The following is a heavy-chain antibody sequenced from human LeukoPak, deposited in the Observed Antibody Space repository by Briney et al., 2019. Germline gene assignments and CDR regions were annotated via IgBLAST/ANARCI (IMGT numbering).Heavy chain of an antibody. CDR2: IYYSGST. Sequence: PSQTLSLTCAVSGGSISSGGYSWSWIRQPPGKGLEWIGYIYYSGSTNYNPSLKSRVTISVDTSKNQFSLKLSSVTAADTAAYYCARDSGPAEQQLVWPARNVVLDYWGQGTLVTVSS. CDR3: ARDSGPAEQQLVWPARNVVLDY. J-gene: IGHJ4*02. D-gene: IGHD6-13*01. CDR1: GGSISSGGYS. V-gene: IGHV4-61*08.